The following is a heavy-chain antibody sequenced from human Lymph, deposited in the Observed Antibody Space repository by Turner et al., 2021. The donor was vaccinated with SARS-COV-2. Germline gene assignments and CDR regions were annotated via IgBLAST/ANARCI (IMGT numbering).Heavy chain of an antibody. CDR1: GFTFSTYA. CDR3: ARYASGGYFYYGMDV. J-gene: IGHJ6*02. CDR2: ISYDGSIK. D-gene: IGHD3-10*01. V-gene: IGHV3-30*04. Sequence: QVQLVESGGGVVQPGRSLRLSCAASGFTFSTYAIYWVRQAPGKGLEWVAVISYDGSIKYYADSVKGRFTISRDNSKNTLYLQMNSLRAEDTAVYYCARYASGGYFYYGMDVWGQGTTVTVSS.